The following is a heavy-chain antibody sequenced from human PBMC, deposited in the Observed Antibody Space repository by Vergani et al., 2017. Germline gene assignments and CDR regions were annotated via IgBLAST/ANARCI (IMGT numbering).Heavy chain of an antibody. D-gene: IGHD3-3*01. V-gene: IGHV1-8*01. Sequence: QVQLVQSGAEVKKPGASMKVSCKASGYPFTSYDINWVRQATGQGLEWMGWMNPNSDNTGYAQKFQGRITMTRNTSISTAYMELSSLRAEDTAVYYCAKVPXYDFWSGYYHNMDVWGKGTTVTVSS. CDR1: GYPFTSYD. J-gene: IGHJ6*03. CDR3: AKVPXYDFWSGYYHNMDV. CDR2: MNPNSDNT.